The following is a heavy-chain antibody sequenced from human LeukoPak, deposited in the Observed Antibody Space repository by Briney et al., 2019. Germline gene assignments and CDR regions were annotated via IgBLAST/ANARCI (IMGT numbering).Heavy chain of an antibody. V-gene: IGHV3-23*01. CDR2: ISGSGGST. J-gene: IGHJ4*02. CDR3: ANLLLWFGELSPDSFDY. CDR1: GFTFSSYA. Sequence: PGGSLRLSCAASGFTFSSYAMSWVRQAPGKGLEWVSAISGSGGSTYYADSVKGRFTISRDNSKNTLYLQMNSLRAEDTAVYYCANLLLWFGELSPDSFDYWGQGTLVTVSS. D-gene: IGHD3-10*01.